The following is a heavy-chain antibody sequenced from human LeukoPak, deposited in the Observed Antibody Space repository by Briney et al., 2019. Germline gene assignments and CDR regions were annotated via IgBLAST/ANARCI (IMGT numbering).Heavy chain of an antibody. J-gene: IGHJ4*02. Sequence: PSETLSLTCTVSGGSISSYYWSWIRQPPGKGLEWIGYIYYSGSTNYNPSLKSRVTISVDTSKNQFSLKLSSVTAADTAVYYCAREADILTGHGYWGQGTLVTVSS. D-gene: IGHD3-9*01. CDR1: GGSISSYY. CDR2: IYYSGST. CDR3: AREADILTGHGY. V-gene: IGHV4-59*01.